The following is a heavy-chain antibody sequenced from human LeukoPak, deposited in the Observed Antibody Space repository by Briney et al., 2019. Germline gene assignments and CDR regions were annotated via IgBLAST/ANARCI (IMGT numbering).Heavy chain of an antibody. CDR3: TKRLKTSGWFATFDY. J-gene: IGHJ4*02. Sequence: AGGSLRLSCAASGFTFSSYAMSWVRQAPGKGLEWVSAICGSGGPTYYADSVKGRFTISRDDSKDTLYLQMNSLRDEDTAVYYCTKRLKTSGWFATFDYWGQGAPVTVSS. D-gene: IGHD6-19*01. V-gene: IGHV3-23*01. CDR2: ICGSGGPT. CDR1: GFTFSSYA.